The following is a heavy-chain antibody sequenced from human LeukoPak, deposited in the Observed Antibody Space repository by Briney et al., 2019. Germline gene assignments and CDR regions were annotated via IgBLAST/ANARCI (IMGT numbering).Heavy chain of an antibody. J-gene: IGHJ5*02. V-gene: IGHV4-4*07. Sequence: SETLSLPCTVSGGSISSYYWSWIRQPAGKGLEWIGRIYTSGSTNYNPSLKSRVTMSVDTSKNQFSLKLSSVTAADTAVYYCARGWAVYCSSTSCYSPPRDNWFDPWGQGTLVTISS. D-gene: IGHD2-2*01. CDR1: GGSISSYY. CDR3: ARGWAVYCSSTSCYSPPRDNWFDP. CDR2: IYTSGST.